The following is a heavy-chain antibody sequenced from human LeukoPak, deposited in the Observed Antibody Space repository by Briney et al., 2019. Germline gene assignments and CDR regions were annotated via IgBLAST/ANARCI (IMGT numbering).Heavy chain of an antibody. CDR2: IIPIFGTA. CDR1: GGTFSSYA. CDR3: SSAEKEYGSGRGLYYYYYMDV. D-gene: IGHD3-10*01. Sequence: GSSVKVSCKASGGTFSSYAISWVRQAPGQGLEWMGGIIPIFGTANYAQKFQGRVTITTDESTSTAYMELSSLRSEDTAVYYCSSAEKEYGSGRGLYYYYYMDVWGKGTRVTVSS. J-gene: IGHJ6*03. V-gene: IGHV1-69*05.